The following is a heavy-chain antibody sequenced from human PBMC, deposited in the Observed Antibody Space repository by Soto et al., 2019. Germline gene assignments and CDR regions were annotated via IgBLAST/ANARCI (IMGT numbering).Heavy chain of an antibody. CDR2: MVYSGAT. J-gene: IGHJ4*02. CDR1: GGSISGYH. CDR3: ARIPDPYSSGWYVLDY. Sequence: QVQLQESGPGLVRPSETLSLTCTVSGGSISGYHWSWIRQPPGKGLEWIGYMVYSGATNYNPSLPSRVTISIDTSKNQFSLKLSSVTAADTAVYFCARIPDPYSSGWYVLDYWGQGTLVTVSS. D-gene: IGHD6-19*01. V-gene: IGHV4-59*01.